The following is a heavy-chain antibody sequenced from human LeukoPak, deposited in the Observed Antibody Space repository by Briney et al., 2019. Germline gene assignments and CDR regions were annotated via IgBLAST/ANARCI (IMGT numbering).Heavy chain of an antibody. Sequence: SETLSLTCTVSGGSISNYYWSWIRQPAGKGLEWIGRFYTSGSTNQNPSLKSRVTMSVDTSTNQLSFQLSSVTAAETAVYYCALSGTYWSAFAIWGQGTMVTVSS. V-gene: IGHV4-4*07. CDR2: FYTSGST. D-gene: IGHD1-26*01. J-gene: IGHJ3*02. CDR3: ALSGTYWSAFAI. CDR1: GGSISNYY.